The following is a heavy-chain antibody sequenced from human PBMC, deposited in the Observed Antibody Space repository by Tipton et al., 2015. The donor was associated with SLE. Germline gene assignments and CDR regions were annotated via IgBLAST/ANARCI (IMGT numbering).Heavy chain of an antibody. Sequence: TLSLTCTVSGASISTSYWSWIRQPPGQGLEWIGSIYYSVSTTFNPSLKSRVTISADTSKKEVSLTLNSVTAADTAVYYCAKRAHIVIGRGYFDFWGRGILATVSS. CDR3: AKRAHIVIGRGYFDF. J-gene: IGHJ4*02. D-gene: IGHD2-15*01. V-gene: IGHV4-59*08. CDR1: GASISTSY. CDR2: IYYSVST.